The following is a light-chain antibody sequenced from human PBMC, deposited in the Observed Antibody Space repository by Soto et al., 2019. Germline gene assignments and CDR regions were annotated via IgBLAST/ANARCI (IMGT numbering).Light chain of an antibody. CDR1: QSVSNY. J-gene: IGKJ4*01. Sequence: EIVMTQSPATLSVSPGERATLSCRASQSVSNYLAWYQQKPGQAPRLLIYDTTNRATGIPARFSGSGSGTDFTLTISGLEPEDFAVYYCQQYNNWPLTFGGGTKVDIK. V-gene: IGKV3-11*01. CDR2: DTT. CDR3: QQYNNWPLT.